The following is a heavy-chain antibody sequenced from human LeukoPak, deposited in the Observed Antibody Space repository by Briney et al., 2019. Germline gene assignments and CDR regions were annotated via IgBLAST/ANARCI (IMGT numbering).Heavy chain of an antibody. J-gene: IGHJ3*02. V-gene: IGHV3-30*03. D-gene: IGHD5-18*01. CDR3: ARARSSYGYGDAFDI. Sequence: GGPLKLSCAASGFTFSNYVMQWVRQAPGKGLEWVAVISYDGSSKYYADSVKGRFTISRDNSKNTLYLQMNSLRAEDTAVYYCARARSSYGYGDAFDIWGQGTMVTVSS. CDR1: GFTFSNYV. CDR2: ISYDGSSK.